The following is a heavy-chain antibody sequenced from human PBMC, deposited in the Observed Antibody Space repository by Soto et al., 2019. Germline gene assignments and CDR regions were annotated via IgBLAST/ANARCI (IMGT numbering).Heavy chain of an antibody. CDR1: GFTFSSYG. CDR3: VRAAGYSCYDYVYYYGMDV. J-gene: IGHJ6*02. D-gene: IGHD5-12*01. Sequence: QVQLVESGGGVVQPGRSLRLSCAASGFTFSSYGMHWVRQAPGKGLEWVALVWYDGGNKYYVDSVKGRFTISRDNSKNTLYLEMNSLRDEDTAVYYCVRAAGYSCYDYVYYYGMDVWGQGTTVTVSS. CDR2: VWYDGGNK. V-gene: IGHV3-33*01.